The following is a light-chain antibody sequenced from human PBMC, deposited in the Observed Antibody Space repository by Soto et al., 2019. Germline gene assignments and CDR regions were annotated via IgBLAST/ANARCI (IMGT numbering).Light chain of an antibody. CDR2: GAS. CDR3: QQYGSSPYT. Sequence: EIVLTQSPGTLSLSPGERATLSCRASQSVSSSYLAWYQQKPGQAPRLLIYGASSRATGIPDRFSGSGSGTDFTLTISRLEPEEFAVYYCQQYGSSPYTFGQGTKLVIK. CDR1: QSVSSSY. J-gene: IGKJ2*01. V-gene: IGKV3-20*01.